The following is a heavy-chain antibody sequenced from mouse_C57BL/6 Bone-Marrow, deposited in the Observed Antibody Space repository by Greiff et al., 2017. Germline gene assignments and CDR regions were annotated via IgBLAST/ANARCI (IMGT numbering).Heavy chain of an antibody. J-gene: IGHJ3*01. CDR1: GYTFTSYW. Sequence: QVQLQQPGAELVKPGASVKLSCKASGYTFTSYWMHWVKQRPGRGLEWIGRIDPTSGGTKYNEKFKSKATLTVDKSSSTAYMQLSSLTSEDSAVXYCAREFYYYGDAWFAYWGQGTLVTVSA. V-gene: IGHV1-72*01. D-gene: IGHD1-1*01. CDR2: IDPTSGGT. CDR3: AREFYYYGDAWFAY.